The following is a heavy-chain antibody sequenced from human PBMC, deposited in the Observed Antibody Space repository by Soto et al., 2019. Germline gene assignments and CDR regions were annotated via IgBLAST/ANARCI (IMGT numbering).Heavy chain of an antibody. CDR3: AQRGATIPQRLTTVTTHYFDY. CDR2: IYWNDDK. Sequence: GSGPTLVNPTQTLTLTCTFSGFSLSTSGVGVGWIRQPPGKALEWLALIYWNDDKRYSPSLKSRLTITKDTSKNQVVLTMTNMDPVDTATYYCAQRGATIPQRLTTVTTHYFDYWGQGTLVTVSS. V-gene: IGHV2-5*01. CDR1: GFSLSTSGVG. D-gene: IGHD4-17*01. J-gene: IGHJ4*02.